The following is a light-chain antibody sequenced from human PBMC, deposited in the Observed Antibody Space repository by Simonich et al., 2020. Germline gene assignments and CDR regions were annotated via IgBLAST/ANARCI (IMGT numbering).Light chain of an antibody. Sequence: EIVLTQSPGTLSLSPGERATLSCRASQSVSSSYLAWYQQKPGQAPRLLIYGASSMATGIPDRVSGSGSGTDFTLTISRLEPEDFAVYYCQQYGSSPTFGQGTKVEIK. CDR1: QSVSSSY. J-gene: IGKJ1*01. CDR3: QQYGSSPT. V-gene: IGKV3-20*01. CDR2: GAS.